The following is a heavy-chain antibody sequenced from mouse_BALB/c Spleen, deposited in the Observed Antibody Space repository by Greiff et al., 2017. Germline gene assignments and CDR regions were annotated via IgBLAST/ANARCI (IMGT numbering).Heavy chain of an antibody. J-gene: IGHJ4*01. CDR2: ISNGGGST. Sequence: EVKVEESGGGLVQPGGSLKLSCAASGFTFSSYTMSWVRQTPEKRLEWVAYISNGGGSTYYPDTVKGRFTISRDNAKNTLYLQMSSLKSEDTAMYYCARHVEDYWGQGTSVTVSS. CDR1: GFTFSSYT. CDR3: ARHVEDY. V-gene: IGHV5-12-2*01.